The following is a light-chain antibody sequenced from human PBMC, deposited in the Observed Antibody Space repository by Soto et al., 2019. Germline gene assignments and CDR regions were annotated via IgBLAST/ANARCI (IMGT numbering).Light chain of an antibody. V-gene: IGKV3-20*01. J-gene: IGKJ1*01. Sequence: EIVLAQSPGTLSLSPGERATLSCRSSQSVISSHLAWYQQKRGQAPRLLIYDTSTRATGIPDRFSGSGSGTDFTLTISRLEPEDFAVYHCQQYGASPWTFGQGTKVDIK. CDR3: QQYGASPWT. CDR1: QSVISSH. CDR2: DTS.